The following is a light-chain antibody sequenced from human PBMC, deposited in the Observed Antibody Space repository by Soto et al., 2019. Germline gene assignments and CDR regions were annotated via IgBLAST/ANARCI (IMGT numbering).Light chain of an antibody. Sequence: VQKAHTSSSLPSHLKKRVTITCRASQSISSYLNWYQQKPGKAPKLLIYAASSLQSGVPSRFSGSGSGTDFNMTISSLQLEYLATYYSELSYSTAPTSGGGTKVDIK. CDR2: AAS. J-gene: IGKJ4*01. CDR1: QSISSY. CDR3: ELSYSTAPT. V-gene: IGKV1-39*01.